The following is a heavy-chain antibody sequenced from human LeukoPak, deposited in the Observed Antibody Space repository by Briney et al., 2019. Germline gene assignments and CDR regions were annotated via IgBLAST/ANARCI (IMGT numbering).Heavy chain of an antibody. Sequence: GGSLRLSCAASGFTFSRYWMSWVRQAPGKGLEWVANINQDGSEKYYVDSVKGRFTVSRDNSKNTLYLQMSSLRAEDTAVYYCAREDRCCSDDSCYSLDYWGQGTLVSVSS. CDR2: INQDGSEK. D-gene: IGHD2-15*01. CDR1: GFTFSRYW. J-gene: IGHJ4*02. CDR3: AREDRCCSDDSCYSLDY. V-gene: IGHV3-7*01.